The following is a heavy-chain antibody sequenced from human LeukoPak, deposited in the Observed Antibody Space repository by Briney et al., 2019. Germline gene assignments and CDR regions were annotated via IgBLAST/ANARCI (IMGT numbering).Heavy chain of an antibody. D-gene: IGHD3-10*01. CDR2: ISGSGGST. V-gene: IGHV3-23*01. CDR3: GKGPSMVRGVPFDY. Sequence: GGSLRLSCAASGFTFSDYYMSWIRQAPGKGLEWVSAISGSGGSTYYADSVKGRFTISRDNSKNTLYLQMNSLRAEDTAVYYCGKGPSMVRGVPFDYWGQGTLVTVSS. CDR1: GFTFSDYY. J-gene: IGHJ4*02.